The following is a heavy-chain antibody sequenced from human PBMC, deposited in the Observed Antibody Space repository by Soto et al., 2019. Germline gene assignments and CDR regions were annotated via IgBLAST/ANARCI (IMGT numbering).Heavy chain of an antibody. J-gene: IGHJ3*02. CDR2: ISGSGVST. D-gene: IGHD3-10*01. V-gene: IGHV3-23*01. Sequence: GGSLRLSCAASGFTFSSYSISWVRQAPWKGLEWVSAISGSGVSTYYADSVKGRFTISRDNSKNTLYLQMNSLRAEDTAVYYCAKDYGSGSSDAFDIWGQGTMIPV. CDR1: GFTFSSYS. CDR3: AKDYGSGSSDAFDI.